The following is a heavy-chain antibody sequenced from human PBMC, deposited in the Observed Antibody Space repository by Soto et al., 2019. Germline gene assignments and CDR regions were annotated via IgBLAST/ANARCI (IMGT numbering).Heavy chain of an antibody. CDR2: IGTAGDT. Sequence: GVSLRLSCAASGFTFSSYDMHWVRQATGKGLEWVSAIGTAGDTYYPGSVKGRFTISRENAKNSLYLQMNSLRAGDTAVYYCATLYGGARSSAGTYGMDVWGQGTTVTVSS. CDR3: ATLYGGARSSAGTYGMDV. D-gene: IGHD6-6*01. V-gene: IGHV3-13*01. CDR1: GFTFSSYD. J-gene: IGHJ6*02.